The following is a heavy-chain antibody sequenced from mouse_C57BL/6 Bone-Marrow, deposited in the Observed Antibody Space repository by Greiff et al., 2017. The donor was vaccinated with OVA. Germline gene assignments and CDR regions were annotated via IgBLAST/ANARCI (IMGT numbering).Heavy chain of an antibody. CDR2: IDPEDGDT. Sequence: EVKLMESGAELVRPGASVKLSCTASGFNIKDYYMHWVKQRPEQGLEWIGRIDPEDGDTEYAPKFQGKATMTAETSSNTAYLQLSSLTSEDTAVYYCTFTTEAMDYWGQGTSVTVSS. J-gene: IGHJ4*01. CDR3: TFTTEAMDY. CDR1: GFNIKDYY. D-gene: IGHD1-1*01. V-gene: IGHV14-1*01.